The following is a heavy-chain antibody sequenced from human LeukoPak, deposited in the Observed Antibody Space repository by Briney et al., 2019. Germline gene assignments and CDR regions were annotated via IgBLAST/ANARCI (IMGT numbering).Heavy chain of an antibody. Sequence: SETLSLTCTVSGGSISSYYWSWIRQPPGKGLEWIGYIYYSGSTNYNPSLKSRVTISVDTSKNQFSLKLSSVIAADTAVYYCARASRNSVRAFDIWGQGTMVTVSS. J-gene: IGHJ3*02. D-gene: IGHD4-23*01. CDR2: IYYSGST. V-gene: IGHV4-59*01. CDR1: GGSISSYY. CDR3: ARASRNSVRAFDI.